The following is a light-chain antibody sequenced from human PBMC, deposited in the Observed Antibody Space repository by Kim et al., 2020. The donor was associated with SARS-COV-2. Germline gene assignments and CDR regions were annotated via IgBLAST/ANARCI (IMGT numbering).Light chain of an antibody. J-gene: IGKJ2*01. V-gene: IGKV4-1*01. CDR3: QQYYIPPFT. CDR2: WAS. Sequence: TTIHCSSRQSPIHTSNDKNFLAWYQQKPGQPPKLLIYWASIRESGVPDRFSGSGSGTNFSLTISRLQAEDVAMYYCQQYYIPPFTFGQGTKVDIK. CDR1: QSPIHTSNDKNF.